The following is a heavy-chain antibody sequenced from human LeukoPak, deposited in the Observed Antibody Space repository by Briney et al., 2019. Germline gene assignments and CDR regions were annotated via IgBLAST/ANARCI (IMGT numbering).Heavy chain of an antibody. J-gene: IGHJ4*02. Sequence: GGSLRLSCAASGFPLSSYSINWVRQAPGKGLEWVSYINIVSIPVNYADSVKGRFTLSRHNDKHSLYRQINSLRAEDTAVYYCSTAKFDNWGQGTLVSVPS. CDR3: STAKFDN. V-gene: IGHV3-48*01. CDR2: INIVSIPV. CDR1: GFPLSSYS.